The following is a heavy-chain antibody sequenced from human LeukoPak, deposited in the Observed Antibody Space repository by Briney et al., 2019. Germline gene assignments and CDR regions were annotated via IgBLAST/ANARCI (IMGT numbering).Heavy chain of an antibody. V-gene: IGHV3-48*03. CDR2: ISSSGSTI. D-gene: IGHD3-22*01. Sequence: GGSLRLSCAASGFTFSSYEMNWVRQAPGKGLEWVSYISSSGSTIYYADSVKGRFTISRDNAKNSLYLQMNSLRAEDTAVYYRARVRGYYDSSGYNPLWYWGQGTLVTVSS. J-gene: IGHJ4*02. CDR3: ARVRGYYDSSGYNPLWY. CDR1: GFTFSSYE.